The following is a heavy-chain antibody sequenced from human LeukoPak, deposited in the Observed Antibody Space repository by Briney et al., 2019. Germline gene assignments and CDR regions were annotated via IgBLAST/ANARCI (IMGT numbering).Heavy chain of an antibody. V-gene: IGHV1-2*02. CDR2: INPNSGGT. CDR1: GYTFTGYY. CDR3: ARGPYSRSWYRNWFDP. D-gene: IGHD6-13*01. J-gene: IGHJ5*02. Sequence: ASVKVSCKASGYTFTGYYMHWVRQAPGQGLEWMGWINPNSGGTNYAQKFQGRVTMTRDTSISTAYMELSTLRSDDTAVYYCARGPYSRSWYRNWFDPWGQGTLVTVSS.